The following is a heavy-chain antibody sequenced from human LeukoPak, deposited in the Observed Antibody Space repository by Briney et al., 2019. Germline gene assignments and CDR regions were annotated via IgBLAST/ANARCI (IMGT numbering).Heavy chain of an antibody. J-gene: IGHJ5*02. CDR2: IYHSGST. Sequence: PSETLSLTCAVSGYSISSGYYWSWIRQPPGKGLEWIGSIYHSGSTYYNPSLKSRVTISVDTSKNQFSLKLSCVTAADTAVYYYARALGYDFWSGYYTGNWFDPWGQGTMFTVSS. CDR1: GYSISSGYY. V-gene: IGHV4-38-2*01. D-gene: IGHD3-3*01. CDR3: ARALGYDFWSGYYTGNWFDP.